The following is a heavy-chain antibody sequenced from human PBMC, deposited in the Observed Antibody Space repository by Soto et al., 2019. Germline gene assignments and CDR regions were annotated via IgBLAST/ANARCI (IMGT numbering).Heavy chain of an antibody. CDR2: VDPRSGDR. V-gene: IGHV1-2*02. J-gene: IGHJ4*02. D-gene: IGHD3-10*01. Sequence: QVQLVQSGAELKKPGASVRVSCKTSGYTFTDLYIHWVRQAPGQGLEWMGWVDPRSGDRRNTQKFQGRVTMSRDTSTSTVYMELNSRTSEDTAVSYCARDNYGPLDYWGQGNLVTVSS. CDR1: GYTFTDLY. CDR3: ARDNYGPLDY.